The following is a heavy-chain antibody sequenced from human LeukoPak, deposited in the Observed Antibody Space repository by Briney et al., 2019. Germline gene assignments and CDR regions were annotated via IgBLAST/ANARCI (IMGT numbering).Heavy chain of an antibody. Sequence: PGGSLRLSCAASGFTFSSYSMNWVRQAPGKGLEWVSSISSSSSYTYYADSVKGRFTISRDNAKNSLYLQMNSLRAEDTAVYYCARTKPSIDFEDAFDIWGQGTMVTVSS. CDR3: ARTKPSIDFEDAFDI. J-gene: IGHJ3*02. D-gene: IGHD3-3*01. V-gene: IGHV3-21*01. CDR1: GFTFSSYS. CDR2: ISSSSSYT.